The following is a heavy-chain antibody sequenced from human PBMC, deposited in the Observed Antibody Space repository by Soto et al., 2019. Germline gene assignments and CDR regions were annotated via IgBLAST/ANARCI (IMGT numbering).Heavy chain of an antibody. V-gene: IGHV3-30-3*02. J-gene: IGHJ4*02. CDR3: ATDGASSTGYTWNYGTYFDY. Sequence: WGALRDPCAPSAFTLSRYAMHWVRQAPAKRLEWVAVISYDGSNKYYADSVRGRFTISRDNSKNTLYLQMNSLSPHLTLMYYCATDGASSTGYTWNYGTYFDYLGQRDMVVVAS. CDR1: AFTLSRYA. CDR2: ISYDGSNK. D-gene: IGHD1-7*01.